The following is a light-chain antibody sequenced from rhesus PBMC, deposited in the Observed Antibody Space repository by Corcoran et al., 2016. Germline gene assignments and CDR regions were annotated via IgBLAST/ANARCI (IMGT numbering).Light chain of an antibody. CDR2: GAS. CDR3: QQSIYLFS. J-gene: IGKJ3*01. V-gene: IGKV3-24*04. CDR1: LSVGNY. Sequence: EIVVTQSPATLSLSPGERATLSCRASLSVGNYLAWYQQRPGQSPRRLSYGASRRATGIPDRLSGRGSRTDFTLTISSLEPEDVGVYYCQQSIYLFSFGRGTKLDI.